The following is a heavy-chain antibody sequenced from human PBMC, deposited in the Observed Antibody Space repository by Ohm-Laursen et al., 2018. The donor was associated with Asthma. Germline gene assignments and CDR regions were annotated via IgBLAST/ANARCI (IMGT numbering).Heavy chain of an antibody. CDR1: GLTFNSYW. V-gene: IGHV3-7*05. CDR2: IKEDGSEE. CDR3: AKSVVVAATPFDY. D-gene: IGHD2-15*01. Sequence: SLRLSCTASGLTFNSYWMTWVRQAPGKGPEWVAHIKEDGSEESYLASVKGRFTISRDNAKNSLYLQMNSLRAEDTAVYYCAKSVVVAATPFDYWGQGTLVTVSS. J-gene: IGHJ4*02.